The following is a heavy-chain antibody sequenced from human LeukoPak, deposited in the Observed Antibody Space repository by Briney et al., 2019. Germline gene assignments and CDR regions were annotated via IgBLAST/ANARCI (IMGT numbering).Heavy chain of an antibody. J-gene: IGHJ4*02. V-gene: IGHV1-8*01. D-gene: IGHD1-26*01. Sequence: ASVKVSCKASGYTFTSYDINWVRQATGQGLEWMGWMNPNSGNTGYAQKSQGRVTMTRNTSISTAYMELSSLRSEDTAVYYCARGQGATWPLDYWGQGTLVTVSS. CDR1: GYTFTSYD. CDR2: MNPNSGNT. CDR3: ARGQGATWPLDY.